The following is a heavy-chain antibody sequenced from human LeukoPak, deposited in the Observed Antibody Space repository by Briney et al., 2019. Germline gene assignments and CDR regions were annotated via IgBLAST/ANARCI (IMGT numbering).Heavy chain of an antibody. CDR3: ARDSNIWYPHTATNFDY. J-gene: IGHJ4*02. V-gene: IGHV3-30*02. CDR1: GFTFSSYG. Sequence: GGSLRLSCAASGFTFSSYGMHWVRQAPGKGLEWVAFIGYDGTNKYHAESVKRRFTISRDNSKNTLYLQMNGLRAEDTAVYYCARDSNIWYPHTATNFDYWGQGTLVTVSS. D-gene: IGHD6-13*01. CDR2: IGYDGTNK.